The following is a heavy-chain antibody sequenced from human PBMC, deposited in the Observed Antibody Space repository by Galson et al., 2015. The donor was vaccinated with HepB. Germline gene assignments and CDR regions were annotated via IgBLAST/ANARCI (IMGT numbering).Heavy chain of an antibody. Sequence: SLRLSCAASGFTFSSYSMNWVRQAPGKGLEWVSSISGSSSYIYYADSVKGRFTISRDNAKNSLYLQMNSLRAEDTAVYYCARDPAGYYDSSGKQNDYWGQGTLVTVSS. V-gene: IGHV3-21*01. D-gene: IGHD3-22*01. CDR1: GFTFSSYS. CDR3: ARDPAGYYDSSGKQNDY. CDR2: ISGSSSYI. J-gene: IGHJ4*02.